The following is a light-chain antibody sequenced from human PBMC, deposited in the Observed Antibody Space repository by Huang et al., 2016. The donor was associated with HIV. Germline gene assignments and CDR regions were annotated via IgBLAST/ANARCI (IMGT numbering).Light chain of an antibody. CDR2: GAS. Sequence: IVMTQSPATLSVSPGERVTLSCRASRSVGNNLAWYQQKVGQPPRLLIYGASTRATGIAARFSGSGSGTYFTLTISSLQSEDFAVYYCQQYNDWPPWYTFGQGTKLEIK. J-gene: IGKJ2*01. V-gene: IGKV3-15*01. CDR3: QQYNDWPPWYT. CDR1: RSVGNN.